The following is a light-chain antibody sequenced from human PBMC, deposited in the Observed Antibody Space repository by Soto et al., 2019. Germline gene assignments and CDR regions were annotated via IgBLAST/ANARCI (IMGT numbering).Light chain of an antibody. CDR2: DAS. CDR1: QSVDSNY. V-gene: IGKV3-20*01. J-gene: IGKJ4*01. Sequence: EIVLTQSPDTLSLSPWERATLSCRASQSVDSNYLAWYQQKPGQAPRVLIYDASIRATGIPDRFSGSGSGTDFTLTISRLEPEDSAVYYCQQYDSSPLTFGGGTKVDIK. CDR3: QQYDSSPLT.